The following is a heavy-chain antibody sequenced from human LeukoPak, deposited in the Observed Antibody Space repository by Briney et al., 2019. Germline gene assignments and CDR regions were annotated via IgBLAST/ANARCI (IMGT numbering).Heavy chain of an antibody. CDR3: AREGASSWLLDEARRLDV. Sequence: SETLSLTCTVSGGSISSYYWSWIRQPPGKGLEWIGYIYYSGSTNYNPSPKSRVTISVDTSKNQFSLKLSSVTAADTAVYYCAREGASSWLLDEARRLDVWGQGTTVTVSS. J-gene: IGHJ6*02. CDR2: IYYSGST. D-gene: IGHD6-13*01. CDR1: GGSISSYY. V-gene: IGHV4-59*01.